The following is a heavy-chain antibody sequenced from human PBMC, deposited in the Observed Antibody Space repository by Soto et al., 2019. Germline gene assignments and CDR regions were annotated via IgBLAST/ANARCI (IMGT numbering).Heavy chain of an antibody. V-gene: IGHV4-34*01. Sequence: SDTLSLTCAVYGESFSTYHWSWIRQPPGKGLEWIGEISHSGSTDYNPSLKSRVTISVDTSKNQFSLKLNSVTAADTAVYYCARGSATRWFDPGGQETLVTVSS. D-gene: IGHD5-12*01. CDR1: GESFSTYH. CDR2: ISHSGST. CDR3: ARGSATRWFDP. J-gene: IGHJ5*02.